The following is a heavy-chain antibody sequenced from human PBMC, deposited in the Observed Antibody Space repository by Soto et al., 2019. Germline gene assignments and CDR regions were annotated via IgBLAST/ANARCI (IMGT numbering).Heavy chain of an antibody. D-gene: IGHD2-8*01. CDR2: ISGAGGNT. V-gene: IGHV3-23*01. Sequence: GGSLRLSCAASGFTFSNYAMGWVRQAPGTGLEWVSSISGAGGNTYYADSVKGRFIISRDNSKKALYLQMDSLRAEDTAVYYCAKDLFTMVPRADVWGQGTTVTVSS. CDR1: GFTFSNYA. CDR3: AKDLFTMVPRADV. J-gene: IGHJ6*02.